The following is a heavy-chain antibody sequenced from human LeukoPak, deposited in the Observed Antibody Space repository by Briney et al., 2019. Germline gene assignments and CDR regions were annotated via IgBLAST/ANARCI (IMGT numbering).Heavy chain of an antibody. D-gene: IGHD3-22*01. Sequence: SETLSLTCTVSGGAISSYYWSWIRQPPGKGLEWIGYIYYSGSTNYNPSLKSRVTISVDTSKNQFSLKLSSVTAADTAVYYCASTGYYYDSSGYALDYWGQGTLVTVSS. CDR2: IYYSGST. V-gene: IGHV4-59*01. J-gene: IGHJ4*02. CDR1: GGAISSYY. CDR3: ASTGYYYDSSGYALDY.